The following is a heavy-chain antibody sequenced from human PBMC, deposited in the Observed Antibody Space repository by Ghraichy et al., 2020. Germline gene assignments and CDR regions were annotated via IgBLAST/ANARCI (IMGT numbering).Heavy chain of an antibody. CDR3: ARGRGSNWFDP. Sequence: SETLSLTCTVSGASISSYYWSWIRQPPGKGLEWIGYIYYSGSTNYNPSLKSRVTISVDTSKNQFSLKLSSVTAADTAVYYCARGRGSNWFDPWGQGTLVTVSS. J-gene: IGHJ5*02. D-gene: IGHD3-10*01. V-gene: IGHV4-59*01. CDR2: IYYSGST. CDR1: GASISSYY.